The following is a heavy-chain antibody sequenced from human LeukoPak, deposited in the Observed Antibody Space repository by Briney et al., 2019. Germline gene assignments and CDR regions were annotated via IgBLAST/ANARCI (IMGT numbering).Heavy chain of an antibody. CDR3: ARRRQWIQLWLRPYYFDY. CDR2: INHSGST. D-gene: IGHD5-18*01. J-gene: IGHJ4*02. Sequence: SETLSLTCTVSGGSIGNDYWSWIRQPPGKGLEWIGEINHSGSTNYNPSLKSRVTISVDTSKNQFSLKLSSVTAADTAVYYCARRRQWIQLWLRPYYFDYWGQGTLVTVSS. V-gene: IGHV4-34*01. CDR1: GGSIGNDY.